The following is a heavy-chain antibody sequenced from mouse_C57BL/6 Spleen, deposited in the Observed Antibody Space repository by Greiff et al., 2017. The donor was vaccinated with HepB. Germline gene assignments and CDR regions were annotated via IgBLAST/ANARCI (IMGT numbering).Heavy chain of an antibody. CDR1: GFNIKDDY. CDR2: IDPENGDT. V-gene: IGHV14-4*01. CDR3: TTDQKMD. J-gene: IGHJ3*01. Sequence: EVQLQQSGAELVRPGASVKLSCTASGFNIKDDYMHWVKQRPEQGLEWIGWIDPENGDTEYASKFQGKATITADTSSNTAYLQLSSLTSEDTAVYYCTTDQKMDWGQGTLVTVSA.